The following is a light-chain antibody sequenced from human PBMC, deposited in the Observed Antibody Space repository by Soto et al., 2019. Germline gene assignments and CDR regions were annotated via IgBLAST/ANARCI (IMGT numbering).Light chain of an antibody. V-gene: IGKV3D-20*01. CDR2: DAS. J-gene: IGKJ2*01. CDR3: LQYGSSPYT. CDR1: QSVSSSY. Sequence: EIVLTQSPATLSLSPGARATLSCGASQSVSSSYVAWYEQKPGLAPSLRIYDASSRATGIQDRFSGSGSGTHYPRTISRLEPEDFAVDYCLQYGSSPYTFGQGNKLEI.